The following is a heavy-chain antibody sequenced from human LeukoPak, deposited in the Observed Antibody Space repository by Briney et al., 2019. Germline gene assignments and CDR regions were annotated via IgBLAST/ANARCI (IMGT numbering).Heavy chain of an antibody. CDR2: INSDGRST. CDR1: GFTFSNYW. Sequence: GGSLRLSCVASGFTFSNYWIHWVRQAPGKGLVWVARINSDGRSTVYADSVKGRFTLSRDNAKNTLYLQMNSLRAEDTAVYYCATSGGTSYWYFDLWGRGTLVTVSS. J-gene: IGHJ2*01. D-gene: IGHD4-23*01. CDR3: ATSGGTSYWYFDL. V-gene: IGHV3-74*01.